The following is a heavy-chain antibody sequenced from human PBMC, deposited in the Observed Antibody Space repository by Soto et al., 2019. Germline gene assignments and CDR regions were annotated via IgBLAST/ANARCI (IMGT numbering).Heavy chain of an antibody. V-gene: IGHV3-48*02. CDR1: GFTFSSYS. Sequence: GGSLRLSCAASGFTFSSYSMNWVRQAPGKGLEWVSYISSSSSTIYYADSVKGRFTISRDNAKNSLYLQMNSLRDEDTAVYYCARVMADSLYDILTYYYYGMDVWGQGTTVTVSS. J-gene: IGHJ6*02. CDR2: ISSSSSTI. D-gene: IGHD3-9*01. CDR3: ARVMADSLYDILTYYYYGMDV.